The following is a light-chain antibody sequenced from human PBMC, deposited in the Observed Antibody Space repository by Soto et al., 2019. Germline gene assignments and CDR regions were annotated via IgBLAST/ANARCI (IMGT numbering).Light chain of an antibody. V-gene: IGKV3-20*01. CDR3: QQYGSSLIT. CDR2: GAS. J-gene: IGKJ5*01. Sequence: EIVLTQSPGTLSLSPWETATLSCRASQRVSSSYLAWYQQKPGQAPRLLIYGASSRATGIPDRFSGSGSGTDFTLTISRLEPEDFAVYYCQQYGSSLITFGQGTRLEIK. CDR1: QRVSSSY.